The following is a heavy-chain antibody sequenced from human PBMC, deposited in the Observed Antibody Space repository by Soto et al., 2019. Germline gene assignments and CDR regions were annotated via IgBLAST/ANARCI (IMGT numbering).Heavy chain of an antibody. V-gene: IGHV5-10-1*01. CDR3: AFPYNTRGHGMDV. CDR2: IDPSDSYT. Sequence: PGESLKIYCKGSGYSFNNYWITWVRQMPGKGLEWMGRIDPSDSYTNYSPSFQGHVTISADKSISTAYLQWSSLKASDTAIYYCAFPYNTRGHGMDVWGQGTTVTVSS. D-gene: IGHD1-20*01. J-gene: IGHJ6*02. CDR1: GYSFNNYW.